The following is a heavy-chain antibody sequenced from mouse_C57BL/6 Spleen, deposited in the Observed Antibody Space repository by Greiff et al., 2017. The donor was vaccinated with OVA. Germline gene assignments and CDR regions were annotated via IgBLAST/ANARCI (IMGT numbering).Heavy chain of an antibody. J-gene: IGHJ3*01. D-gene: IGHD4-1*01. Sequence: EVQLVESGAELVRPGASVKLSCTASGFNIKDDYMHWVKQRPEQGLEWIGWIDPENGDTEYASKFQGKATITADTSSNTAYLQLSSLTSEDTAVDYCTTTGTEGWFAYGGQGTLVTVSA. CDR3: TTTGTEGWFAY. CDR2: IDPENGDT. CDR1: GFNIKDDY. V-gene: IGHV14-4*01.